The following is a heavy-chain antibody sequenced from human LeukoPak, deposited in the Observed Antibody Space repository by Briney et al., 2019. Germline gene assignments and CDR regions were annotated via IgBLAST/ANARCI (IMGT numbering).Heavy chain of an antibody. CDR1: GFTFTSYA. J-gene: IGHJ4*02. V-gene: IGHV3-23*01. CDR2: ISGGRGST. D-gene: IGHD6-19*01. CDR3: AKFRPVTSVAGTIFHY. Sequence: GGSLRLSCAASGFTFTSYAMSWVRQAPGKGLEWVSAISGGRGSTYYADSVKGRFTISRDNSKNTLYLQVNTLRAEDTAVYYCAKFRPVTSVAGTIFHYWGQGTLVTVSS.